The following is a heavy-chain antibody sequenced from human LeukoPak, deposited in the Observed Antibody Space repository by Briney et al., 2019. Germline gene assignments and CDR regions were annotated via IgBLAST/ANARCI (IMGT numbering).Heavy chain of an antibody. V-gene: IGHV3-74*01. J-gene: IGHJ5*02. D-gene: IGHD4-17*01. CDR2: INSDGSST. CDR3: ARDIYGDNWFDP. Sequence: PGGSLRLSCAASGFTFSSYWMHWVRQAPGKGLVWVSRINSDGSSTSYADSVKGRFTISRDHAKNTLYLQMNSLRAGDTAVYYCARDIYGDNWFDPWGQGTLVTVSS. CDR1: GFTFSSYW.